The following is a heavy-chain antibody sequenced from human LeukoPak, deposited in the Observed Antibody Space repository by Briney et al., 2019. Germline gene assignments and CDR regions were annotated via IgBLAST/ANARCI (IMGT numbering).Heavy chain of an antibody. CDR3: ARAPTSSGHRWFDP. CDR2: ISAYNGNT. D-gene: IGHD3-22*01. V-gene: IGHV1-18*04. J-gene: IGHJ5*02. CDR1: GYTFTSYY. Sequence: GASVTVSCKASGYTFTSYYMHWVRQAPGQGLEWMGWISAYNGNTNYAQKLQGRVTMTTDTSTSTAYMELRSLRSDDTAVYYCARAPTSSGHRWFDPWGQGTLVTVSS.